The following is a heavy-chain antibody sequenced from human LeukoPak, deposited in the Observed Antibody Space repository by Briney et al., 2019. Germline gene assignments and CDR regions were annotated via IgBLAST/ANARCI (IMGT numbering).Heavy chain of an antibody. CDR1: GFTFNNYA. V-gene: IGHV3-23*01. CDR2: IPRSGDTT. D-gene: IGHD3-10*01. Sequence: GGSLRLSCVASGFTFNNYAMTWVRQAPGKGLEWVSAIPRSGDTTYYADSVKGRFTISRDNSKNTLYLQMNSLRAEDTAVYYCARDPIPGGFGTLHDYWGQGTLVTVSS. CDR3: ARDPIPGGFGTLHDY. J-gene: IGHJ4*02.